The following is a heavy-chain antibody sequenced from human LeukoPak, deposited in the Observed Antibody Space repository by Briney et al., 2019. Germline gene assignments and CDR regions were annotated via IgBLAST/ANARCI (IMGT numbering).Heavy chain of an antibody. CDR3: ARDGDGYKSIPFDY. V-gene: IGHV3-7*01. Sequence: GGSLRLSCAASGSTFSNYWMSWVRQPPGKGLEWVANIKQDGSEKYYVDSVKGRFTISRDNAKNSLYLQMNNLSIEDTAVYYCARDGDGYKSIPFDYWGQGALSPSPQ. J-gene: IGHJ4*02. D-gene: IGHD5-24*01. CDR2: IKQDGSEK. CDR1: GSTFSNYW.